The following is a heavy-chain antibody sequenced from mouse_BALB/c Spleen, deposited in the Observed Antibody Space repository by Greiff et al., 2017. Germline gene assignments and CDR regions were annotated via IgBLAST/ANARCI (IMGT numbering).Heavy chain of an antibody. J-gene: IGHJ2*01. V-gene: IGHV3-2*02. CDR3: ARGGHGHFDY. Sequence: EVMLVESGPGLVKPSQSLSLTCTVTGYSITSDYAWNWIRQFPGNKLEWMGYISYSGSTSYNPSLKSRISITRDTSKNQFFLQLNSVTTEDTATYYCARGGHGHFDYWGQGTTLTVSS. CDR1: GYSITSDYA. CDR2: ISYSGST.